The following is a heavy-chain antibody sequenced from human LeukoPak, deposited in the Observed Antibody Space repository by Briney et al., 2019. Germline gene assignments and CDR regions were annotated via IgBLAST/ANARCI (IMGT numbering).Heavy chain of an antibody. Sequence: GESLKISCKGSGYSFTSYWIGWARQMPGKGLEWMGIIYPGDSDTRYSPSFQGQVTISADKSISTAYLQWSSLKASDTAMYYCARPSYGSGSYGGSFDYWGQGTLVTVSS. CDR2: IYPGDSDT. V-gene: IGHV5-51*01. CDR1: GYSFTSYW. D-gene: IGHD3-10*01. CDR3: ARPSYGSGSYGGSFDY. J-gene: IGHJ4*02.